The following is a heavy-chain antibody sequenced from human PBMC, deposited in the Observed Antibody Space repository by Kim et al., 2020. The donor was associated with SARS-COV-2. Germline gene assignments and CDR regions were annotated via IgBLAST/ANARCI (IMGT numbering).Heavy chain of an antibody. Sequence: SETLSLTCAVSGGSISSGGYSWSWIRQPPGKGLEWIGYIYHSGSTYYNPSLKSRVTISVDRSKNQFSLKLISVTAADTAVYYCASVLTYGGGDCYSKFD. CDR1: GGSISSGGYS. CDR3: ASVLTYGGGDCYSKFD. D-gene: IGHD2-21*01. V-gene: IGHV4-30-2*01. CDR2: IYHSGST. J-gene: IGHJ4*01.